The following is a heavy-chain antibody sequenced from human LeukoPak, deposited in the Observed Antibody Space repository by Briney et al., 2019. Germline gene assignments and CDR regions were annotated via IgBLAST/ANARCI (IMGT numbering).Heavy chain of an antibody. V-gene: IGHV3-72*01. D-gene: IGHD5-18*01. CDR1: GFTFSDHY. CDR2: TRNKAKSYTT. J-gene: IGHJ4*02. CDR3: ARDLGYTAGATIDY. Sequence: PGGSLRLSCAASGFTFSDHYMDWVRQAPGKGLEWVGRTRNKAKSYTTEYAASVKGRFTISRDDSKKSLYLQMNSLKIEDTAVYYCARDLGYTAGATIDYWGQGTLVTVSS.